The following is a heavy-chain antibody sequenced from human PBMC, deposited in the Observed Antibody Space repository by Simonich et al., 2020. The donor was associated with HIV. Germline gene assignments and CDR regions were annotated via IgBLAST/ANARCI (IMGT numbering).Heavy chain of an antibody. D-gene: IGHD5-18*01. CDR2: INHSGNT. J-gene: IGHJ4*02. CDR1: GGSFSGHY. V-gene: IGHV4-34*02. CDR3: ARYTGMAGFDY. Sequence: QVQLQQWGAGLLKPSETLSLTCAVYGGSFSGHYWNWIRQPPGKGLEGFGEINHSGNTNYNPSLKSRVTRSVDTSKNQFSLKLNSVTAADTGVYYCARYTGMAGFDYWGQGTLVTVSS.